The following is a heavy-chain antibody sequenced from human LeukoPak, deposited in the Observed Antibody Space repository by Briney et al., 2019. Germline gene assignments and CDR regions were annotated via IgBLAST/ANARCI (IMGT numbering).Heavy chain of an antibody. CDR1: GFTFSSYG. D-gene: IGHD3-10*01. Sequence: GGSLRLSCAASGFTFSSYGMHWVRQAPGKGLEWVSGISWNSNNIGYADSVKGRFTISRDNAKNSLYLQMNSLRAEDTALYYCAKDADYGSGSCFDYWGQGTLLTVSS. CDR3: AKDADYGSGSCFDY. V-gene: IGHV3-9*01. CDR2: ISWNSNNI. J-gene: IGHJ4*02.